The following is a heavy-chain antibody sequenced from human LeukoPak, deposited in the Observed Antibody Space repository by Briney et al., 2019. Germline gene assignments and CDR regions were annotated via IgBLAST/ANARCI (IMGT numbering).Heavy chain of an antibody. J-gene: IGHJ4*02. V-gene: IGHV1-69*05. CDR2: IIPIFGTA. Sequence: SVKVSCKASGGTFSSYAISWVRQAPGQGLEWMGRIIPIFGTANCAQKFQGTVTITTDESTSTAYMELSSLRSEDTAVYYCARIDDYGDYEYWGQGTLVTVSS. D-gene: IGHD4-17*01. CDR1: GGTFSSYA. CDR3: ARIDDYGDYEY.